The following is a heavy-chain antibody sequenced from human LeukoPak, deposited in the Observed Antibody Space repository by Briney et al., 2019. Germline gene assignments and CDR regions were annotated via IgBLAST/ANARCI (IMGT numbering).Heavy chain of an antibody. J-gene: IGHJ4*02. CDR3: AKDSAVQFLEPAF. V-gene: IGHV3-33*06. CDR1: VFTFNTHG. Sequence: GGSLRLSCTASVFTFNTHGMHGLPQAPGKGREWVAAIWFDGSVKHYSDAVMGRFTISRDNSLNTLYMQMNSLRDEETAIYSCAKDSAVQFLEPAFWGQGTLVTVSS. CDR2: IWFDGSVK. D-gene: IGHD3-3*01.